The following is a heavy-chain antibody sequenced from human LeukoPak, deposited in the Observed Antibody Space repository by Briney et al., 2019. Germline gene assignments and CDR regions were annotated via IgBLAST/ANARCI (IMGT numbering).Heavy chain of an antibody. CDR1: GFTFSSYA. D-gene: IGHD3-22*01. V-gene: IGHV3-30*02. J-gene: IGHJ4*02. CDR2: IRYDGSKK. Sequence: GGSLRLSCAASGFTFSSYAMHWVRQAPGEGLEWVAFIRYDGSKKYHADSVKGRFTISRDNSKNTLYLQMNSLRAEDTAVYYCAKDLDGSGYRLDYWGQGTLVTVSS. CDR3: AKDLDGSGYRLDY.